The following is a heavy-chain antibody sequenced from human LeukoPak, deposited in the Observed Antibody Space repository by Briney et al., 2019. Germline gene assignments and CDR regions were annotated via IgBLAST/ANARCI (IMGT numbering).Heavy chain of an antibody. Sequence: GGSLRLSCAASGFTFSSYGMSWVRQAPGKGLEWVSGISSTGTPYYADSVKGRFTISRDNSKNTLFLQMDSLRAEDTAVYYCARAGYESSGYYFLSYWGQGTLVTVSS. V-gene: IGHV3-23*01. J-gene: IGHJ4*02. D-gene: IGHD3-22*01. CDR2: ISSTGTP. CDR1: GFTFSSYG. CDR3: ARAGYESSGYYFLSY.